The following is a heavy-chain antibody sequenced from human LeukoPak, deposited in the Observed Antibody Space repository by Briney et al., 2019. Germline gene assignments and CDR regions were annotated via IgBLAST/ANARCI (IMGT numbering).Heavy chain of an antibody. CDR1: GFTFDDYA. D-gene: IGHD4-17*01. J-gene: IGHJ6*02. CDR2: ISWNSGSI. V-gene: IGHV3-9*01. Sequence: SLRLSCAASGFTFDDYAMNWVRQAPGKGREWVSGISWNSGSIGYADSVKGRFTISRDNAKNSLYLQMNSLRAEDTALYYCAKGGGAYYYYGMDVWGQGTTVTVSS. CDR3: AKGGGAYYYYGMDV.